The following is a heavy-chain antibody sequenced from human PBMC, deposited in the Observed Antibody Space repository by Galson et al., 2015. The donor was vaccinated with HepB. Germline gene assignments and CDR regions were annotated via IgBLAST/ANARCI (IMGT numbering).Heavy chain of an antibody. CDR2: INAGNGNT. Sequence: SVKVSCKASGYTFTSYAMHWVRQAPGQRLEWMGWINAGNGNTKYSQKFQGRVTITRDTSASTAYMELSSLRSEDTAVYYCARDLSYSGSYWGVGGCDYWGQGTLVTVSS. CDR1: GYTFTSYA. CDR3: ARDLSYSGSYWGVGGCDY. D-gene: IGHD1-26*01. J-gene: IGHJ4*02. V-gene: IGHV1-3*01.